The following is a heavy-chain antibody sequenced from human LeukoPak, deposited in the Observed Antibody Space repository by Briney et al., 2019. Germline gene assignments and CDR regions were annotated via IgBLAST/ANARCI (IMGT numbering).Heavy chain of an antibody. CDR3: ARGGDSGYDYLDY. V-gene: IGHV4-30-2*01. CDR1: GGSISSGGYY. Sequence: SETLSLTCTVSGGSISSGGYYWSWIRQPPGKGLEWIGYIYHSGSTYYNPSLKSRVTISVDRSKNQFSLKLSSMTAADTAVYYCARGGDSGYDYLDYWGQGTLVTVSS. J-gene: IGHJ4*02. D-gene: IGHD5-12*01. CDR2: IYHSGST.